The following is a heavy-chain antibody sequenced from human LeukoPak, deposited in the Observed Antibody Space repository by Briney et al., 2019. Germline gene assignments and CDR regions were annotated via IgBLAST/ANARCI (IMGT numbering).Heavy chain of an antibody. CDR3: ARQVHSTPIIVLVVTPPYLPGFDV. J-gene: IGHJ2*01. Sequence: SETLSLTCTVSGGSISTTSYYWGWIRQPPGKGLEWIGSIYYGGNTYYNPSLESRLTISVDTSKSQFSLKLRSVTAADTAVYYCARQVHSTPIIVLVVTPPYLPGFDVWGRGTLVTVSS. CDR1: GGSISTTSYY. V-gene: IGHV4-39*01. CDR2: IYYGGNT. D-gene: IGHD2/OR15-2a*01.